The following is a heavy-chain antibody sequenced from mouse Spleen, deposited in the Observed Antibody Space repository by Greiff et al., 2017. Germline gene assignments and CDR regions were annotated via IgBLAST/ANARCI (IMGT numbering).Heavy chain of an antibody. CDR2: ISSGGGNT. Sequence: EVQLVESGGGLVKLGGSLKLSCAASGFTFSSYAMSWVRQTPEKRLEWVATISSGGGNTYYPDSVKGRFTISRDNAKNTLYLQMSSLKSEDTAMYYCARHAQTGFDYWGQGTTLTVSS. V-gene: IGHV5-9-3*01. D-gene: IGHD4-1*01. J-gene: IGHJ2*01. CDR3: ARHAQTGFDY. CDR1: GFTFSSYA.